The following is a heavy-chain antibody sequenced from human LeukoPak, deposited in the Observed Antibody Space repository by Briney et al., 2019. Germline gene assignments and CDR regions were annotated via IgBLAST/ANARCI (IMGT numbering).Heavy chain of an antibody. V-gene: IGHV4-59*01. D-gene: IGHD5-12*01. Sequence: SETLSLTCTVSGGSINTYYWSWIRQPPGGGLEWIGNIYYSGTTSYNPSLESRVIISVDTSKNQFSLKLSSVTAADTAVYYCARDFLPPHYTATIRPDWYFDLWGRGTLVTVSS. CDR3: ARDFLPPHYTATIRPDWYFDL. CDR1: GGSINTYY. J-gene: IGHJ2*01. CDR2: IYYSGTT.